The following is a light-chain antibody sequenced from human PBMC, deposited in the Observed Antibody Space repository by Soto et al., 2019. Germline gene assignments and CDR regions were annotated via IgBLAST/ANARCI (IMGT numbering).Light chain of an antibody. V-gene: IGLV2-14*01. Sequence: QSALTQPASVSGSPGQSITISCTGTSSDVGGYNYVSWYQQHPGKAPKLMIYDVSNRPSGVSNRFSGAQSGNTASLTISGLQASDEADYYCSSYTSSSTLYVFGTGTTLTVL. CDR3: SSYTSSSTLYV. CDR1: SSDVGGYNY. CDR2: DVS. J-gene: IGLJ1*01.